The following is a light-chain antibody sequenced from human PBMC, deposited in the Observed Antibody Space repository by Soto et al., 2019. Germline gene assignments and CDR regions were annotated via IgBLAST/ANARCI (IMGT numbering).Light chain of an antibody. V-gene: IGKV1-5*01. CDR1: QSIRSW. CDR3: QQYDSWPWT. J-gene: IGKJ1*01. Sequence: DIQMTQSPSTLSASVGDRVTITCRASQSIRSWLAWYQQRPGKAPKVVIYDASSLQSGVPSRFSGSGSGTEFSLTISSLQPDDFATYYCQQYDSWPWTSGQGTKVDIK. CDR2: DAS.